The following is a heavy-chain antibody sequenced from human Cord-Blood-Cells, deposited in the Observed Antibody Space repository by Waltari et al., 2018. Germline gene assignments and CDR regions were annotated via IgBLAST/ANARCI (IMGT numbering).Heavy chain of an antibody. V-gene: IGHV1-2*04. Sequence: QVQMVQSGAEVKKPGASVKVSCKASGYTFTGFYMQWGQQAPGQGLEWMGWINPDCGGTNYAKKFQGWSTMTRDTSISTAYMELSRLGSDDTAVYYCARYNSTGAAFDYWGQGTLVTVSS. CDR2: INPDCGGT. D-gene: IGHD1-1*01. CDR3: ARYNSTGAAFDY. CDR1: GYTFTGFY. J-gene: IGHJ4*02.